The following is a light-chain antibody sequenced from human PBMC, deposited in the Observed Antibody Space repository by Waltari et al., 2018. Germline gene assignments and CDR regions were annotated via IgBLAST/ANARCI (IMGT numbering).Light chain of an antibody. V-gene: IGKV3D-15*01. CDR2: GAS. CDR1: QSVSSN. CDR3: QQYNNWPPVT. Sequence: EIVMTQSPATLSVSPGERATLSCRASQSVSSNLAWYQQRAGQAPRLLIHGASTRATGIPARFSGSGSGTEFTLTISSLQSEDFAVYYCQQYNNWPPVTFGQGTKLEIK. J-gene: IGKJ2*01.